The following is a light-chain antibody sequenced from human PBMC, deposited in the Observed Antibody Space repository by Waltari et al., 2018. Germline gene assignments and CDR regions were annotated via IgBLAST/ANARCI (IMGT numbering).Light chain of an antibody. J-gene: IGKJ2*01. CDR3: QQLHSYPHT. CDR2: AAS. CDR1: QDISSF. Sequence: VGDRVTITCRASQDISSFLAWYQQTPGKAPKLLIFAASDLQSGVPLRFSGTGSGTEFTLTISSLRPEDFATYYCQQLHSYPHTFGQGTTLAIK. V-gene: IGKV1-9*01.